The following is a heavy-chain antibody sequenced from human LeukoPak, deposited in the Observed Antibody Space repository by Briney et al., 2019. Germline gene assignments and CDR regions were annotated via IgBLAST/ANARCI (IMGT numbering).Heavy chain of an antibody. CDR2: ITGSGGNT. D-gene: IGHD3-16*01. V-gene: IGHV3-53*01. CDR1: GFTVSSNY. Sequence: GGSLRLSCAASGFTVSSNYMTWVRQAPGKGLEWVSAITGSGGNTYYADSVKGRFTISRDNAKNTLYLQMNSLRAEDTAVYYCARAGYYDYVWGSYGPPRPRDYYYYYMDVWGKGTTVTISS. J-gene: IGHJ6*03. CDR3: ARAGYYDYVWGSYGPPRPRDYYYYYMDV.